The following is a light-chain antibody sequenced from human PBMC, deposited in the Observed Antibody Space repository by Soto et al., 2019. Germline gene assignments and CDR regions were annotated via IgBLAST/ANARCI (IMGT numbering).Light chain of an antibody. V-gene: IGKV3-11*01. CDR2: SAS. J-gene: IGKJ4*01. Sequence: EIVLTQSPATLSLSPGQRATLSCRASQSVRNDLVWYHQKPGQAPRVLIYSASNRATGIPARFSGSGSGTDFTLTISSLEPEDFAVYCCQPRTNWPPTFGGGTKVEMK. CDR3: QPRTNWPPT. CDR1: QSVRND.